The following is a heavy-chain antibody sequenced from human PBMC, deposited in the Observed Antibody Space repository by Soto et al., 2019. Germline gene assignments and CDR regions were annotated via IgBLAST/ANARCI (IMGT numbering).Heavy chain of an antibody. J-gene: IGHJ4*02. CDR2: VYNSGST. V-gene: IGHV4-59*01. CDR1: GGSISSNY. CDR3: ARYRSGVVAGYTIDN. D-gene: IGHD2-15*01. Sequence: PSETLSLTCTVSGGSISSNYWTWIRQPPGKGLEWIGYVYNSGSTNYTPSLKSRVTISEDTSKSQFSLKVNSMPAADTAVYHCARYRSGVVAGYTIDNWGQGILVTVSS.